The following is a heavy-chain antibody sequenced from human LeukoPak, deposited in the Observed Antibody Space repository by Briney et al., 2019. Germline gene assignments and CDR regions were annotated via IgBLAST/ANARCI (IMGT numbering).Heavy chain of an antibody. Sequence: ASVKVSCKASGYTFTGYYMHWVRQAPGQGLEWMGWNNPNSGGTNYAQKFQGRVTMTRDTSISTAYMELSRLRSDDTAVYYCARDLTYYGSGSYYFDYWGQGTLVTVSS. CDR3: ARDLTYYGSGSYYFDY. J-gene: IGHJ4*02. V-gene: IGHV1-2*02. CDR1: GYTFTGYY. CDR2: NNPNSGGT. D-gene: IGHD3-10*01.